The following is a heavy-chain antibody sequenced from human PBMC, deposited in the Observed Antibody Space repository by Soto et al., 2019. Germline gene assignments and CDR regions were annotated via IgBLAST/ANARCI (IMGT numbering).Heavy chain of an antibody. CDR1: GGTFSSYA. D-gene: IGHD3-22*01. V-gene: IGHV1-69*13. CDR3: ARVRRSYYYHSSGSNGYYYGMDV. CDR2: IIPIFGTA. J-gene: IGHJ6*02. Sequence: SVKVSCKASGGTFSSYAISWVRQAPGQGLEWMGGIIPIFGTANYAQKFQGRVTITADESTSTAYMELSSLRSEDTAVYYCARVRRSYYYHSSGSNGYYYGMDVWGQGTTVTVSS.